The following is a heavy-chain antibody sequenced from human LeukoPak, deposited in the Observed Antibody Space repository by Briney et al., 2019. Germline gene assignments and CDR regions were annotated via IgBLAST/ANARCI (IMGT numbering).Heavy chain of an antibody. CDR2: INYRGSI. Sequence: SETLSLTCTVSGGSISINSYCWSWMPQPPGQGLVWIGSINYRGSIYYDPSIKSRVTISVDKSKNQFSLRLSSVTAADTAVYYCARHSNDGSGSDLADAFDIWGQGTMVTVSS. J-gene: IGHJ3*02. CDR3: ARHSNDGSGSDLADAFDI. CDR1: GGSISINSYC. V-gene: IGHV4-39*01. D-gene: IGHD3-10*01.